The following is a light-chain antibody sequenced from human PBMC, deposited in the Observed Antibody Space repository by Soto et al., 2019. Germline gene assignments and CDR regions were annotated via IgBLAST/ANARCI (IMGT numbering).Light chain of an antibody. CDR1: QSISNH. CDR3: QQSYSSPTT. Sequence: DIQMTQSPSSLSASVEDRVIITCRASQSISNHLNWYQQKPGKAPKLLIFAASSLQSGVPSRFSGSRSGTDFTLTISSLQPEDFATYYSQQSYSSPTTFGQGTKVDIK. J-gene: IGKJ1*01. V-gene: IGKV1-39*01. CDR2: AAS.